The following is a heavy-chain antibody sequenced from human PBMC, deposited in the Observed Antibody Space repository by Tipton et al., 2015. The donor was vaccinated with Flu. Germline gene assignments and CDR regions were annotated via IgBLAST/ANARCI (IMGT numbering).Heavy chain of an antibody. J-gene: IGHJ4*02. CDR2: ISYDGSNK. V-gene: IGHV3-30*18. Sequence: SLRLSCAASGFTFSSYGMHWVRQAPGKGLEWVAVISYDGSNKYYADSVKGRFTISRDNSKNTLYLQMNSLRAEDTAVYYCAKRRGAVAALDYWGQGTLVTVSS. CDR3: AKRRGAVAALDY. D-gene: IGHD6-19*01. CDR1: GFTFSSYG.